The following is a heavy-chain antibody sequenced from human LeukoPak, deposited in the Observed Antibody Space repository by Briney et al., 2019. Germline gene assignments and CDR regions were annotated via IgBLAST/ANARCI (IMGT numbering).Heavy chain of an antibody. CDR2: MNPNSGNT. CDR1: GYTFASYD. D-gene: IGHD6-19*01. J-gene: IGHJ4*02. Sequence: ASVKVSCKASGYTFASYDINWVRQATGQGLEWMGWMNPNSGNTGYAQKFQGRVTMTRNTSISTAYTELGSLRSEDTAVYYCARVSARGWYGDYWGQGTLVTVSS. V-gene: IGHV1-8*01. CDR3: ARVSARGWYGDY.